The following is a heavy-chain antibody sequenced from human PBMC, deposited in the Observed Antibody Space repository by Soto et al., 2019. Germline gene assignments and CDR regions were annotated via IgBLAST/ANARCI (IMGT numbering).Heavy chain of an antibody. V-gene: IGHV4-4*02. D-gene: IGHD6-13*01. CDR1: GGSINADYW. Sequence: SETLSLTCGVSGGSINADYWWSWVRQAPGKALEWIGEVHHSGATNYIQSLKTRLTMSVDKSGNQVSLYLTSVAAADTAVYFCARGFSCRWVYWGQGILVTVSS. CDR2: VHHSGAT. J-gene: IGHJ4*02. CDR3: ARGFSCRWVY.